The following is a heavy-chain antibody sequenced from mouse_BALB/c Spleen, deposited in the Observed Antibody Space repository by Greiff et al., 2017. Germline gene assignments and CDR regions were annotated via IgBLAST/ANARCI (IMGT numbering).Heavy chain of an antibody. CDR2: IDPANGNT. J-gene: IGHJ2*01. CDR3: AREKTARVPDY. D-gene: IGHD3-2*01. CDR1: GFNIKDTY. Sequence: DVKLQESGAELVKPGASVKLSCTASGFNIKDTYMHWVKQRPEQGLEWIGGIDPANGNTKYDPKFQGKATITADTSSNTAYLQLSSLTSEDTAVYYCAREKTARVPDYWGQGTTLTVSS. V-gene: IGHV14-3*02.